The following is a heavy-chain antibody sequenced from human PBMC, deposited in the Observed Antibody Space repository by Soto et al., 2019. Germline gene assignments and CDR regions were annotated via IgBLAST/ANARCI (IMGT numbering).Heavy chain of an antibody. CDR2: INAGNGNT. V-gene: IGHV1-3*01. Sequence: ASVKVSCKASGYTFTSYAMHWVRQAPGQRLEWMGWINAGNGNTKYSQKFQGRVTITRDTSASTAYTELSSLRSEDTAVYYCARDLVAPANYYYYYMDVWGKGTTVTVSS. D-gene: IGHD2-2*01. J-gene: IGHJ6*03. CDR1: GYTFTSYA. CDR3: ARDLVAPANYYYYYMDV.